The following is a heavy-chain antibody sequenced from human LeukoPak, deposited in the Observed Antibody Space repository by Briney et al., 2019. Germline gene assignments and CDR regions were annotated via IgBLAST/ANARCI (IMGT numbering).Heavy chain of an antibody. CDR3: ARRLGNGNTAMVY. CDR1: GYTFTGYY. Sequence: ASVKVSCKASGYTFTGYYMHWVRQAPGQGLEWMGWISAYNGNTNYAQKLQGRVTMTTDTSTSTAYMELRSLRSDDTAVYYCARRLGNGNTAMVYWGQGTLVTVSS. D-gene: IGHD5-18*01. J-gene: IGHJ4*02. V-gene: IGHV1-18*04. CDR2: ISAYNGNT.